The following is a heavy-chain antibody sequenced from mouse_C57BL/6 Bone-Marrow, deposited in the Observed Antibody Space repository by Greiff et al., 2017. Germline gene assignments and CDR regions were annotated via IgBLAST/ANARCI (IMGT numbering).Heavy chain of an antibody. CDR1: GYTFTSYW. V-gene: IGHV1-50*01. CDR2: IDPSDSYT. Sequence: QVQLQQPGAELVKPGASVKLSCKASGYTFTSYWMQWVKQRPGQGLEWIGEIDPSDSYTNYNQKFKGKATLTVDTSSSTACMQLSSLTSEDSAVYCCASSRDFPDDWGQGTTLTGSS. D-gene: IGHD2-4*01. CDR3: ASSRDFPDD. J-gene: IGHJ2*01.